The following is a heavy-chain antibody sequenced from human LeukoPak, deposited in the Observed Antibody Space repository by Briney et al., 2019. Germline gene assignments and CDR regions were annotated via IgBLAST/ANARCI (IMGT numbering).Heavy chain of an antibody. CDR2: NYYSGST. J-gene: IGHJ6*03. Sequence: SETLSLTCNVSGVSISSMSYYWGWIRQPPGKGLEWIGSNYYSGSTDYSPSLKSRVTISVDTSKNQFSLKFTSVTAADTAVYYCASRYYSYYYMDVWGKGTTVIVSS. V-gene: IGHV4-39*01. CDR1: GVSISSMSYY. CDR3: ASRYYSYYYMDV.